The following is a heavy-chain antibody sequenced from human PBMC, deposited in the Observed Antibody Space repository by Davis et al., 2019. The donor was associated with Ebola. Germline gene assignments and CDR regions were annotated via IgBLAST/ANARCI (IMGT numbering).Heavy chain of an antibody. CDR3: ARDWATRGVNGMDV. Sequence: LSLTCAASGFTFSSYSMNWVRQAPGKGLEWVSYISSSSTTIYYADSVKGRFTISRDNAKNSLYLQMNSLRDEDTAVYYCARDWATRGVNGMDVWGQGTTVTVSS. CDR2: ISSSSTTI. J-gene: IGHJ6*02. CDR1: GFTFSSYS. V-gene: IGHV3-48*02. D-gene: IGHD5-12*01.